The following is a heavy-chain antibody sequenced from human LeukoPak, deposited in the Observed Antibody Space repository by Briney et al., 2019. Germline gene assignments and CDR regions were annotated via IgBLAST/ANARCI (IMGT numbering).Heavy chain of an antibody. V-gene: IGHV4-59*01. J-gene: IGHJ4*02. D-gene: IGHD3-22*01. CDR3: ARYAYDSSGYYSFDY. Sequence: PSETLSLTCTVSGDSISNYYWSWIRQPPGKGLEWIGYIYYSGTTNYTPSLKSRVTISVDTSKTQFSLKLSSVTAADTAVYYCARYAYDSSGYYSFDYWGRGTLVTVSS. CDR2: IYYSGTT. CDR1: GDSISNYY.